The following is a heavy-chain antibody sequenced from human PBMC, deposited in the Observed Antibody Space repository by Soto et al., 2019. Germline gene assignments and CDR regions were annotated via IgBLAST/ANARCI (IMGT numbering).Heavy chain of an antibody. D-gene: IGHD2-2*01. Sequence: GESLKTSCQGSGYSLTSYWISWVRQMPGKGLEWMGRNDPSDSYTNYSPSFQGHVTISADNSISTAYLQWSSLKASDTAMYYCARGAVVVPAAMVFYYYGMDVWGQGTTVTVSS. CDR3: ARGAVVVPAAMVFYYYGMDV. CDR1: GYSLTSYW. V-gene: IGHV5-10-1*01. J-gene: IGHJ6*02. CDR2: NDPSDSYT.